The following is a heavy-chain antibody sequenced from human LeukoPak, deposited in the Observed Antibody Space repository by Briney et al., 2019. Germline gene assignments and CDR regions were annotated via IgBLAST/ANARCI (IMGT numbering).Heavy chain of an antibody. V-gene: IGHV4-39*01. CDR3: ARHRSRYCSSTSCYADYSVDY. D-gene: IGHD2-2*01. CDR2: IYYSGST. CDR1: GGSISSSSYY. J-gene: IGHJ4*02. Sequence: KASETLPLTCTVSGGSISSSSYYWGWIRQPPGKGLEWIGSIYYSGSTYYNPSLKSRVTISVDTPKNQFSLKLSSVTAADTAVYYCARHRSRYCSSTSCYADYSVDYWGQGTLVTVSS.